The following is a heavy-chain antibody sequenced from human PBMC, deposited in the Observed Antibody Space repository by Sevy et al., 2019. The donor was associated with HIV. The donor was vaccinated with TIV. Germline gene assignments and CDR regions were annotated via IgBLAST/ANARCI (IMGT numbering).Heavy chain of an antibody. Sequence: GGSLRLSCAASGFTFSSYSMNWVRQAPGTGLEWVSYISASSNYIYYADSLKDRFTTPRDNANNSLYLQMNSLRAEVTALYYWARGAGVDGSGYSCYLDFDYWGQGTLVTVSS. CDR1: GFTFSSYS. CDR3: ARGAGVDGSGYSCYLDFDY. CDR2: ISASSNYI. J-gene: IGHJ4*02. V-gene: IGHV3-21*01. D-gene: IGHD3-22*01.